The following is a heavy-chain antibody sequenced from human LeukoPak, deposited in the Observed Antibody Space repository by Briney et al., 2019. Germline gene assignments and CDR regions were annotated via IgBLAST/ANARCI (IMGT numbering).Heavy chain of an antibody. CDR1: GYTFTSYA. Sequence: EASVKVSCKASGYTFTSYAMHWVRQAPGQRLEWMGWINAGNGNTKYSQKFQGRVTITRDTSASTAYMELSSLRPEDTAVYYCARERWLYYGMDVWGQGTTVTVSS. CDR2: INAGNGNT. CDR3: ARERWLYYGMDV. D-gene: IGHD4-23*01. V-gene: IGHV1-3*01. J-gene: IGHJ6*02.